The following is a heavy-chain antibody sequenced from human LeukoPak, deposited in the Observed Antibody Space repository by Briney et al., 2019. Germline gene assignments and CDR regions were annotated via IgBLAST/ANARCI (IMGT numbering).Heavy chain of an antibody. CDR3: ARCLLGIKNVGIAARLGY. Sequence: GGSLRLSCAASGFSFSSYGMHWVRQAPGKGLEWVAFIRYDGSNKYYADSVKGRFTISRDNSKNTLYLQMNSLRAEDTAVYYCARCLLGIKNVGIAARLGYWGQGTLVTVSS. CDR2: IRYDGSNK. V-gene: IGHV3-30*02. CDR1: GFSFSSYG. J-gene: IGHJ4*02. D-gene: IGHD6-6*01.